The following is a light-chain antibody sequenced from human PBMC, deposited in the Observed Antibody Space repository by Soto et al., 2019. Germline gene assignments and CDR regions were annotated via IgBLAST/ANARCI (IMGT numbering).Light chain of an antibody. J-gene: IGKJ1*01. CDR2: GAS. V-gene: IGKV3-15*01. CDR1: QTISSS. Sequence: EPLMTQSPATLSVSPGASATLYCRASQTISSSLAWYQQKPGQAPRLLIFGASPRATGVPARFSGGGSGTLFTLTISSLQSEDFGVYYCQQYNTWPWTFGQGTKVEIK. CDR3: QQYNTWPWT.